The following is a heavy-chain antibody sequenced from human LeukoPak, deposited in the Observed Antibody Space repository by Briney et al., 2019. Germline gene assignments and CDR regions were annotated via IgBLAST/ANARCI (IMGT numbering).Heavy chain of an antibody. CDR2: INPNSGGT. D-gene: IGHD6-13*01. Sequence: GASVKVSCKASGYTFTGYFIHWVRQAPGQGLEWMGWINPNSGGTNYAQKFQGRVTMTRDTSISTAYMELNSLRSDDTAVYYCATGGYSSSWYSWGYFDYWGQGTLVAVSS. CDR3: ATGGYSSSWYSWGYFDY. CDR1: GYTFTGYF. V-gene: IGHV1-2*02. J-gene: IGHJ4*02.